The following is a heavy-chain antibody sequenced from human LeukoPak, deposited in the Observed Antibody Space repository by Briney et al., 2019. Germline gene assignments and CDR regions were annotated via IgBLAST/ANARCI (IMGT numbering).Heavy chain of an antibody. CDR3: ARALSEWLVFSWFDP. CDR2: ITTGGSSI. D-gene: IGHD6-19*01. Sequence: GGSLRLSCAASGFTFGSYWMTWVRQAPGKGLECVSHITTGGSSIFYADSVKGRFTISRDNAKNSLYLQMNSLRAEDAAVYYCARALSEWLVFSWFDPWGQGTLVTVSS. V-gene: IGHV3-48*04. CDR1: GFTFGSYW. J-gene: IGHJ5*02.